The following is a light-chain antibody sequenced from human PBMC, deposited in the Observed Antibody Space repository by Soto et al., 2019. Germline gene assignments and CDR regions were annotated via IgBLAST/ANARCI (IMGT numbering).Light chain of an antibody. J-gene: IGKJ5*01. CDR1: QSVSSY. V-gene: IGKV3-11*01. Sequence: EIVLTHSPATLSLSRGEIATLSCRASQSVSSYLAWYQQKPGQAPRLLIYDASTRAPGIPARFSGRGSGADFTLTISSLEPEDFAVYYCQQRSDSITFGQGTRLEIK. CDR3: QQRSDSIT. CDR2: DAS.